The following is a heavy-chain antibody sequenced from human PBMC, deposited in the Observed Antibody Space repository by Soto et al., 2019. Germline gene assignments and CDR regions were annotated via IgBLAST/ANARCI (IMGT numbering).Heavy chain of an antibody. CDR1: GFTVSSTN. J-gene: IGHJ4*02. CDR3: ARGGIGMVRTFDH. V-gene: IGHV3-53*01. D-gene: IGHD3-10*01. Sequence: VGALRLSCAASGFTVSSTNMSWVRQAPGKGLEWVSIIFSSGESFYADSVKGRFTISRDSSDNTVYLQMNSLKAEDTAVYYCARGGIGMVRTFDHWGQGTLVTVSS. CDR2: IFSSGES.